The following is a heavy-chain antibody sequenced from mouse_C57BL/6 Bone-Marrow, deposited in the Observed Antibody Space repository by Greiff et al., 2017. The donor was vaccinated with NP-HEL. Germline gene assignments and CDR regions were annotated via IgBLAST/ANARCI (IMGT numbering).Heavy chain of an antibody. J-gene: IGHJ1*03. V-gene: IGHV1-64*01. CDR3: ARFTYPGYWYFDV. D-gene: IGHD5-1-1*01. CDR1: GYTFTSYW. Sequence: QVQLQQPGAELVKPGASVKLSCKASGYTFTSYWMHCVKQRPGQGLEWIGMIHPNSGSTNYNEKFKSKATLTVDKSSSTAYMQLSSLTSEDSAVYYCARFTYPGYWYFDVWGTGTTVTVSS. CDR2: IHPNSGST.